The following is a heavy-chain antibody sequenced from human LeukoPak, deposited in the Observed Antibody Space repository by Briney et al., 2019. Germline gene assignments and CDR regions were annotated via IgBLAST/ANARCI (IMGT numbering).Heavy chain of an antibody. Sequence: SETLSLTCTVSGGSISSGGYYWVWIRQPPGKGLEWIGSIYYSGSTYHNPSLKSRVTISVDTSKNQFSLKLNSVTAADTAVYYCARQYSSSWSAFFWGQGTLVTVSS. D-gene: IGHD6-13*01. V-gene: IGHV4-39*01. CDR1: GGSISSGGYY. CDR3: ARQYSSSWSAFF. CDR2: IYYSGST. J-gene: IGHJ4*02.